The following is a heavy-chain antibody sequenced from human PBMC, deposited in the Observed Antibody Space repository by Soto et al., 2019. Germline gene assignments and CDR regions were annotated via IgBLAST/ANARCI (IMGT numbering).Heavy chain of an antibody. J-gene: IGHJ4*02. CDR1: GGPFSSYA. CDR3: ARWDPGIAVAATGYFDY. Sequence: SVKVYFKASGGPFSSYAISLVRQAPGQGLEWMGGIIPIFGTANYAQKFQGRVTITADKSTSTAYMELSSLRSEDTAVYYCARWDPGIAVAATGYFDYWGQGTMVTVSS. V-gene: IGHV1-69*06. D-gene: IGHD6-19*01. CDR2: IIPIFGTA.